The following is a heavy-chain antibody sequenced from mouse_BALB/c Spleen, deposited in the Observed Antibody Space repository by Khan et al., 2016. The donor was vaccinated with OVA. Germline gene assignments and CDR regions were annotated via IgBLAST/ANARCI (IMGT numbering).Heavy chain of an antibody. V-gene: IGHV1S130*01. CDR1: GYTFTSSW. Sequence: QVQLQQPGSVLVRPGASVNLSCKASGYTFTSSWMHWARQRPGQGLEWIGEIHPNSGNTKYNEKFKGKATLTVDTSSSTAYVDLNSLTSEDSAVYYCAREGEYYACYYWMDDWGQGTAVTVSS. CDR3: AREGEYYACYYWMDD. J-gene: IGHJ4*01. D-gene: IGHD1-1*01. CDR2: IHPNSGNT.